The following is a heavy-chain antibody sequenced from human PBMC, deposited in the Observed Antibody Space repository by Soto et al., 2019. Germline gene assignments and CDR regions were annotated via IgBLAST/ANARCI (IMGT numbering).Heavy chain of an antibody. CDR3: ARESGQAYCSSTSCYTYAFDI. CDR2: ISSSSSYI. J-gene: IGHJ3*02. V-gene: IGHV3-21*01. Sequence: SLRLSCAASGFTFSSYSMNWVRQAPGKGLEWVSSISSSSSYIYYADSVKGRFTISRDNAKNSLYLQMNSLRAEDTAVYYCARESGQAYCSSTSCYTYAFDIWGQGTMVTVSS. CDR1: GFTFSSYS. D-gene: IGHD2-2*02.